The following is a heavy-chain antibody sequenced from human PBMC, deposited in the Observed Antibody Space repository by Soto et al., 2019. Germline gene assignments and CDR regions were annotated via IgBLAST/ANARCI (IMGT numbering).Heavy chain of an antibody. CDR2: IKQDGSEK. CDR3: ARAMVRGVINLDY. V-gene: IGHV3-7*01. CDR1: GFTFSSYW. Sequence: GGSLRLSCAASGFTFSSYWMSWVRQAPGKGLEWVANIKQDGSEKYYVDSVKGRFTISRDNAKNSLYLQMNSLRAEDTAVYYCARAMVRGVINLDYWGQGTLVTVSS. D-gene: IGHD3-10*01. J-gene: IGHJ4*02.